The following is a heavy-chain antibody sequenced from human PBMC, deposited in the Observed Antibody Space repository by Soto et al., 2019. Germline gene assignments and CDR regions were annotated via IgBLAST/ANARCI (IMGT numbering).Heavy chain of an antibody. V-gene: IGHV3-23*01. CDR1: GFTFSNYA. CDR2: ISGSGDKT. CDR3: AKDMRVWDTAMSFDP. D-gene: IGHD5-18*01. J-gene: IGHJ5*02. Sequence: EVPLLESGGDLVQPGGSLRLSCVVSGFTFSNYAMSWVRQAPGKGLEWVCAISGSGDKTYYADSVKGRFTISRDNSKNTLYMQMNRLGAEDTAVYYCAKDMRVWDTAMSFDPWGQGTLVTVSS.